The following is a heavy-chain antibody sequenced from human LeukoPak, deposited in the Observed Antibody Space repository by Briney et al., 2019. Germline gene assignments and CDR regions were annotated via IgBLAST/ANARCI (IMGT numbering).Heavy chain of an antibody. CDR1: GGTFSSYA. CDR3: ARVNIQLWAYHYYFDY. Sequence: SVKVSCKASGGTFSSYAISWVRQAPGQGLEWMGGIIPIFGTANYAQKFQGSVTITTDESTSTAYMELSSLRSEDTAVYYCARVNIQLWAYHYYFDYWGQGTLVTVSS. D-gene: IGHD5-18*01. J-gene: IGHJ4*02. CDR2: IIPIFGTA. V-gene: IGHV1-69*05.